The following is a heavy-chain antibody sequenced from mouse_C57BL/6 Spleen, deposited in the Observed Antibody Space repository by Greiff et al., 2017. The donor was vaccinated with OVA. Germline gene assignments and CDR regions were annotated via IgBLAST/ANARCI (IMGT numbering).Heavy chain of an antibody. J-gene: IGHJ4*01. CDR2: ISSGSSTI. CDR1: GFTFSDYG. V-gene: IGHV5-17*01. CDR3: ARGEDYAMDY. Sequence: DVKLVESGGGLVKPGGSLKLSCAASGFTFSDYGMHWVRQAPEKGLEWVAYISSGSSTIYYADTVKGRFTISRDNAKNTLFLQMTSLRSEDTAMYYCARGEDYAMDYWGQGTSVTVSS.